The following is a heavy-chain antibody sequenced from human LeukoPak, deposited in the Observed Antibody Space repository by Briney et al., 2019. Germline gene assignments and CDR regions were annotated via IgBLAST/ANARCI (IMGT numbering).Heavy chain of an antibody. Sequence: PGRSLRLYCAASGFTFSSYGMHWVRQAPGKGLEWVAVISYDGSNKYYADSVKGRFTISRDNSKNTLYLQMNSLRAEDTAVYYCAKTVTTELDYWGQGTLVTVSS. CDR1: GFTFSSYG. CDR3: AKTVTTELDY. V-gene: IGHV3-30*18. J-gene: IGHJ4*02. D-gene: IGHD4-17*01. CDR2: ISYDGSNK.